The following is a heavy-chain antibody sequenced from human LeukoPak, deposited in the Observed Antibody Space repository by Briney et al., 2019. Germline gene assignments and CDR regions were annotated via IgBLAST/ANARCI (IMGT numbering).Heavy chain of an antibody. CDR3: ARAGGYYGSGSFLDY. Sequence: SETLSLTCTVSRYDINSVYYWGWIRQPPGKGLEWIGSIYHSGSTYYNASLKSRATISMDTSRNKFSLNLNSVTAADTAVYYCARAGGYYGSGSFLDYWGQGLLVTVSS. V-gene: IGHV4-38-2*02. CDR2: IYHSGST. D-gene: IGHD3-10*01. CDR1: RYDINSVYY. J-gene: IGHJ4*02.